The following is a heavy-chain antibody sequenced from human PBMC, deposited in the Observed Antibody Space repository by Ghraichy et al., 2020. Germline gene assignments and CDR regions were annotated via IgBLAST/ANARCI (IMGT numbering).Heavy chain of an antibody. CDR2: IYSGGST. CDR1: GFTVSSNY. V-gene: IGHV3-66*02. Sequence: GESLNISCAASGFTVSSNYMSWVRQAPGKGLEWVSVIYSGGSTYYADSVKGRFTISRDNSKNTLYLQMNSLRAEDTAVYYCARDRAMRGVAASFDYWGQGTLVTVSS. CDR3: ARDRAMRGVAASFDY. J-gene: IGHJ4*02. D-gene: IGHD2-15*01.